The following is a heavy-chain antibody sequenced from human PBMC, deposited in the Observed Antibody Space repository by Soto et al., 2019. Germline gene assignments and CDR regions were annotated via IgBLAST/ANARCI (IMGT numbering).Heavy chain of an antibody. D-gene: IGHD4-17*01. J-gene: IGHJ4*02. Sequence: ASVKVSCKTSGYSFTSYGISWVRQAPGQGLEWMGWLSGYNGNTNYVQKFQGRVTLTTDTSATTAYMELKSLRSDDTAVYYCARGSYDYGDYDPSVENFDYWGQGTLVTVSS. CDR3: ARGSYDYGDYDPSVENFDY. V-gene: IGHV1-18*04. CDR1: GYSFTSYG. CDR2: LSGYNGNT.